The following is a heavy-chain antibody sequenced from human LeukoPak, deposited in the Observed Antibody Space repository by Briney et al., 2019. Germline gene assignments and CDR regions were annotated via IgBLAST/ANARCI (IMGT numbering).Heavy chain of an antibody. CDR2: IWYDGSIK. CDR1: GFTFSFYG. D-gene: IGHD6-13*01. V-gene: IGHV3-33*01. J-gene: IGHJ4*02. CDR3: ARDRAAAGDY. Sequence: PGGSLRLSCGASGFTFSFYGMHWVRQGPGKGLEWVAVIWYDGSIKYYADPVKGRFTISRDNSKNTLYLEMNSLRAEDTAVYYCARDRAAAGDYWGQGTLVTVSS.